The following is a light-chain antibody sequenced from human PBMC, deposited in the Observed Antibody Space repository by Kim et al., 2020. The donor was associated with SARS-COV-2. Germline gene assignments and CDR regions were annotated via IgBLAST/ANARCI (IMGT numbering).Light chain of an antibody. CDR3: NSRDSSGNHLV. CDR2: GKN. Sequence: LGQTVSIKCTGDSLRSYYASWYQQKTGQAPVLVIYGKNNRPSGIPDRFSGSSSGNTASLTTTGAKAEDEADYYCNSRDSSGNHLVFGGGTQLTVL. J-gene: IGLJ3*02. V-gene: IGLV3-19*01. CDR1: SLRSYY.